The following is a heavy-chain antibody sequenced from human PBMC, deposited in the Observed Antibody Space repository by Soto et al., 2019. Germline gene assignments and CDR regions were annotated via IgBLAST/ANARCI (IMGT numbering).Heavy chain of an antibody. CDR1: GFTFSDFY. V-gene: IGHV3-11*01. CDR2: ISGRGNTI. CDR3: ARALIPGILAAAYFHH. Sequence: PGGSLRLSCAASGFTFSDFYMNWIRQAPGKGLEWLSYISGRGNTIYYADSVKGRFTITRDNARNSLGLQMNSLRAEDTAIYYCARALIPGILAAAYFHHWGQGTLVTVSS. J-gene: IGHJ1*01. D-gene: IGHD6-13*01.